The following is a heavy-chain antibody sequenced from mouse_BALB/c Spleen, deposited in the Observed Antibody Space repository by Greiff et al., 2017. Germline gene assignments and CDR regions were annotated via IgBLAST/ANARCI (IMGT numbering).Heavy chain of an antibody. D-gene: IGHD3-1*01. CDR3: ARDRGYFDY. J-gene: IGHJ2*01. V-gene: IGHV5-6-3*01. Sequence: EVQGVESGGGLVQPGGSLKLSCAASGFTFSSYGMSWVRQTPDKRLELVATINSNGGSTYYPDSVKGRFTISRDNAKNTLYLQMSSLKSEDTAMYYCARDRGYFDYWGQGTTLTVSS. CDR1: GFTFSSYG. CDR2: INSNGGST.